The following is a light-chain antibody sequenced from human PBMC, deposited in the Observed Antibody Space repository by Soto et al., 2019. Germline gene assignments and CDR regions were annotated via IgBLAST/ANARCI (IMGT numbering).Light chain of an antibody. J-gene: IGKJ1*01. CDR3: KQAIKYPNA. CDR2: LAS. V-gene: IGKV1-5*03. Sequence: ESQRIQSGSSVSGSVRDRVTIPCRARQTRYSYLAWYLQKPGQSPKLLIYLASTLESGVPERFSGSGSGTEFTLNISSVQAEDVGTYYCKQAIKYPNAFGQGTKLEIK. CDR1: QTRYSY.